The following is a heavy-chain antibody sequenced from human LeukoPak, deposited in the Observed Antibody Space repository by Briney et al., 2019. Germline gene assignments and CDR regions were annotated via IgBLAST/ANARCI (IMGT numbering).Heavy chain of an antibody. J-gene: IGHJ4*02. Sequence: GGSLRLSCAASGFTFSSYAMHWVRQAPGKGLEWVAVISYDGSNKYYADSVKGRFTISRDNSKNTVYLQMNSLRAEDTAVYYCAKDRSCTNDVCHGDFDYWGQGTLVTVSS. V-gene: IGHV3-30*04. CDR1: GFTFSSYA. CDR2: ISYDGSNK. CDR3: AKDRSCTNDVCHGDFDY. D-gene: IGHD2-8*01.